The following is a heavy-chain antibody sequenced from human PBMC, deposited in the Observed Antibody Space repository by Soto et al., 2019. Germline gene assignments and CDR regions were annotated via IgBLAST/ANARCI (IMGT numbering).Heavy chain of an antibody. CDR2: IYYTGST. CDR1: GGSISTGGYY. D-gene: IGHD3-22*01. J-gene: IGHJ5*02. Sequence: SATRSITWTVSGGSISTGGYYWSWFRQLPGKGPEWIGYIYYTGSTDYTPSLKSRLMISVDTSKSQFSLKLSSVTAADTAVYYCARDLNEAYYYDSLNWFDPWGQGTLVTVSS. CDR3: ARDLNEAYYYDSLNWFDP. V-gene: IGHV4-31*02.